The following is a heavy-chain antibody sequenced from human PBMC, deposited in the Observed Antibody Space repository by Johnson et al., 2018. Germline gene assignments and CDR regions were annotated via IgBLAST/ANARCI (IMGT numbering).Heavy chain of an antibody. Sequence: VQLVQSGGGLVKPGGSLRLSCAASGFTFSPYTMNWVRQAPGKGLEWVSCITSRSNYIYYADSVQGRFTISRDNAKNSLYLQMNSLGAEDTAVYYSARAQGGLDEFDIWGQGTMVTVSS. V-gene: IGHV3-21*01. D-gene: IGHD6-25*01. J-gene: IGHJ3*02. CDR1: GFTFSPYT. CDR3: ARAQGGLDEFDI. CDR2: ITSRSNYI.